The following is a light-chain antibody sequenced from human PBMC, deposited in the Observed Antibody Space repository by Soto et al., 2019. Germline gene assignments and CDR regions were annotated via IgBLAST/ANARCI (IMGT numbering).Light chain of an antibody. CDR3: QQYISYWT. V-gene: IGKV1-5*01. CDR1: QNINKR. J-gene: IGKJ1*01. CDR2: DAS. Sequence: DIQKTQSPPALSASVGDRVSMTCRASQNINKRLAWYQQKPGKAPKFLISDASNLESGVPSRFSGSGSGTEFTLTINGLQPDDIATYYCQQYISYWTFGQGTKVDIK.